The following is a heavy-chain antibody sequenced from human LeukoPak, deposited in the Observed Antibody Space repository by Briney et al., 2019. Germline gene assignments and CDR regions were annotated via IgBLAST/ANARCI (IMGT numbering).Heavy chain of an antibody. CDR2: ISGTGGTT. D-gene: IGHD3-16*01. J-gene: IGHJ4*02. CDR1: GFTFSSYG. Sequence: PGGSLRLSCAASGFTFSSYGMSWVRQAPGKGLEWVSAISGTGGTTYYADSVKGRFTISRDNSKNTLYLQMNSLRAEDTAVYYCASLNYGQVWGSPHYYFDYWGQGILVTVSS. CDR3: ASLNYGQVWGSPHYYFDY. V-gene: IGHV3-23*01.